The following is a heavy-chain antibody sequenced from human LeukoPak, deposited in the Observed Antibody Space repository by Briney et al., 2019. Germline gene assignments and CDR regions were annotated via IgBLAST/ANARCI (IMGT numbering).Heavy chain of an antibody. CDR3: ARLGPVEMSTGRAFDI. V-gene: IGHV4-59*08. CDR2: IYYTGST. CDR1: GGSIHSYY. D-gene: IGHD5-24*01. Sequence: SETLSLTCTASGGSIHSYYWSWIRQSPGKGLECIGYIYYTGSTTYSPSLKSRVTISVNTSKNQFSLKLSSVTAADTAVYYCARLGPVEMSTGRAFDIWGQGTMVTVSS. J-gene: IGHJ3*02.